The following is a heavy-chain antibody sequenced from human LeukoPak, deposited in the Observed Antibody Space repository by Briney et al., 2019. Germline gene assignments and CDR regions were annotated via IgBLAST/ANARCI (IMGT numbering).Heavy chain of an antibody. Sequence: SETLSLTCTVSGGSISSSSYYWGCIRQPPGKGLEWIGSIYYSGSTYYNPSLKSRVTISVDTSKNQFSLKLSSVTAADTAVYYCARGGVYYYYGMDVWGQGTTVTVSS. D-gene: IGHD3-10*01. V-gene: IGHV4-39*01. J-gene: IGHJ6*02. CDR2: IYYSGST. CDR1: GGSISSSSYY. CDR3: ARGGVYYYYGMDV.